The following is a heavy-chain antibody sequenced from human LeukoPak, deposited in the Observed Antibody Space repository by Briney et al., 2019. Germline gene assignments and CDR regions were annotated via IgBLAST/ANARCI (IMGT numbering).Heavy chain of an antibody. D-gene: IGHD3-22*01. V-gene: IGHV3-48*01. J-gene: IGHJ4*02. CDR2: ISSSSSTI. Sequence: GGSLRLSCAASGFTFSSYSMNWVRQAPGKGLEWVSYISSSSSTIYYADSVKGRFTISRDNAKNSLYLQMNSLRAEDTAVYYCAREAGDSKYYWGQGTLVTVSS. CDR1: GFTFSSYS. CDR3: AREAGDSKYY.